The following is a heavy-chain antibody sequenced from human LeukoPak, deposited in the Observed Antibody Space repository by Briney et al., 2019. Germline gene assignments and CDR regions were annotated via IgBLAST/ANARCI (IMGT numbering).Heavy chain of an antibody. CDR1: GFTFSSYA. CDR2: IKQDGTET. V-gene: IGHV3-7*01. D-gene: IGHD1-1*01. CDR3: AREQHWDYDY. Sequence: GGSLRLSCAASGFTFSSYAMTWVRQAPGKGLEWVANIKQDGTETYYVDSVNGRFTISRDNAKNSLYLQMNSLRAEDTAVYYCAREQHWDYDYWGQGTLVTVSS. J-gene: IGHJ4*02.